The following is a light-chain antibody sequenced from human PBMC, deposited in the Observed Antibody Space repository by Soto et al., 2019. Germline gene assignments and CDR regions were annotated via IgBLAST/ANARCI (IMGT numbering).Light chain of an antibody. V-gene: IGKV3-20*01. CDR3: QPYGSSPLLT. CDR2: GAS. J-gene: IGKJ4*01. Sequence: EIVLTQSPGTLSLSPGERATLSCRASQSVSSSYLAWYQQKPGQAPRLLIYGASSRATGIPDRFSGSGSGTDFTLTSSRLEPEDLAVNYCQPYGSSPLLTFGGGTNVEIK. CDR1: QSVSSSY.